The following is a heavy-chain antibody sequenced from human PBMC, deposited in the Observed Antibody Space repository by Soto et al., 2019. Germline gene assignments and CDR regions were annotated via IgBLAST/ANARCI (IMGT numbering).Heavy chain of an antibody. CDR3: ASPQRIALVRGVIISPYYYYGMDV. D-gene: IGHD3-10*01. J-gene: IGHJ6*02. V-gene: IGHV3-21*01. CDR2: ISTSGSSI. Sequence: GGSLRLSCAASGFTLSSYSMNWVRQAPGKGLEWVSCISTSGSSIYYADSVKGRFTISRDNAKNSLYLQMNSLRADDTAVYYCASPQRIALVRGVIISPYYYYGMDVWGQGTTVTVSS. CDR1: GFTLSSYS.